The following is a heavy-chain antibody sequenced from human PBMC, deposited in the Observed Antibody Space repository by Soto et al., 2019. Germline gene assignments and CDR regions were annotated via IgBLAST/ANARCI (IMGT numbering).Heavy chain of an antibody. Sequence: ASVKVSCKASGYTFTSYGISWVRQAPGQGLEWMGWISAYNGNTNYAQKLQGRVTMTTDTSTSTAYMELRSLRSDGTAVYYCARATVAGIFDWFDPWAQGTLVTVSS. J-gene: IGHJ5*02. V-gene: IGHV1-18*04. CDR3: ARATVAGIFDWFDP. CDR2: ISAYNGNT. D-gene: IGHD6-19*01. CDR1: GYTFTSYG.